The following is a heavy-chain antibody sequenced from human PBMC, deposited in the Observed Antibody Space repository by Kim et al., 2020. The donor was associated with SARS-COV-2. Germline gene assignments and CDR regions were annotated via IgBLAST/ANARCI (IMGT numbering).Heavy chain of an antibody. D-gene: IGHD5-12*01. CDR1: GFTVSSNY. Sequence: GGSLRLSCAASGFTVSSNYMSWVRQAPGKGLEWVSVIYSGGSTFYADSVKGRFTISRDNSKNTLYLQMNSLRAEDTAVYYCARSGARDRGGYNSGGGFDYWGQGTLVTVSS. CDR3: ARSGARDRGGYNSGGGFDY. V-gene: IGHV3-66*01. J-gene: IGHJ4*02. CDR2: IYSGGST.